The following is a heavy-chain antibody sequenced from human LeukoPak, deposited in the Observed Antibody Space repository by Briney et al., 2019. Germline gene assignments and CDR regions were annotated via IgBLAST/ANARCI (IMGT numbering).Heavy chain of an antibody. CDR1: GFTFDDYA. J-gene: IGHJ4*02. CDR3: AKGRGFRVWDPWDN. CDR2: ISWVGGRT. D-gene: IGHD3-16*01. Sequence: GGSLRLSCAASGFTFDDYAMHWVRQTPGKGLEWVSLISWVGGRTYYADSVKGRFTISRDNSKNTLFLEMNSLRVEDTAVYYCAKGRGFRVWDPWDNWGQGTLITVSS. V-gene: IGHV3-43D*03.